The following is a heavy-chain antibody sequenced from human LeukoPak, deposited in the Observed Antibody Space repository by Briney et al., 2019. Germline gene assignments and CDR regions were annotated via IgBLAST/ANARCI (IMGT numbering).Heavy chain of an antibody. V-gene: IGHV5-51*01. CDR3: ARLAYGDYAPYGMDV. Sequence: GESLKISCKGSGYKFTNYWIAWVRQMPGQGLEWLGIIYPRDSDTRYSPSFQGQVSISADTSIDTAYLQWSSVKASDTAMYYCARLAYGDYAPYGMDVWGQGTTVTVSS. D-gene: IGHD4-17*01. CDR2: IYPRDSDT. CDR1: GYKFTNYW. J-gene: IGHJ6*02.